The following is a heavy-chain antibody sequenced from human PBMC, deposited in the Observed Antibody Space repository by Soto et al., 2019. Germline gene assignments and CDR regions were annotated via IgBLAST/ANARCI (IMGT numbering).Heavy chain of an antibody. CDR1: GGSISSGGYY. CDR2: IYYSGST. CDR3: ARSGYSYGPNPLLY. Sequence: QVQLQESGPGLVKPSQTLSLTCTVSGGSISSGGYYWSWIRQHPGKGLEWIGYIYYSGSTYYNPALKGRVTIAGVTSKNQFSLKLSSVTAADTAVYYCARSGYSYGPNPLLYWGQGTLVTVSS. V-gene: IGHV4-31*03. J-gene: IGHJ4*02. D-gene: IGHD5-18*01.